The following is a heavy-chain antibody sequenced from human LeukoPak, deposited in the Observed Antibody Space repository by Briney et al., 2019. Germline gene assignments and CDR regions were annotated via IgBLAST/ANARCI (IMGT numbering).Heavy chain of an antibody. V-gene: IGHV1-18*01. Sequence: ASVKVSCKASGYTFTSFGISWMRQAPGQGLEWMGWISAHNGNTNYAQKLQGRVTMTTDTSTSTAYMELRSLRSDDTAVYYCARDHPYYDSSGYMPNWGQGTLVTVSS. CDR2: ISAHNGNT. J-gene: IGHJ4*02. CDR1: GYTFTSFG. CDR3: ARDHPYYDSSGYMPN. D-gene: IGHD3-22*01.